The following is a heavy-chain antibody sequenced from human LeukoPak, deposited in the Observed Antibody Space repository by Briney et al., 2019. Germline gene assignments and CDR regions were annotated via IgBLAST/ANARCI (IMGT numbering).Heavy chain of an antibody. J-gene: IGHJ5*02. CDR3: ARAERKGIAVAGRTKYNWFDP. Sequence: SETLSLTWAVDGGSFSGYYWSWIRQPPGKGLEWIGEINHSGSTNYNPSLKSRVTISVDTSKNQFSLKLSSVTAADTAVYYCARAERKGIAVAGRTKYNWFDPWGQGTLVTVSS. CDR2: INHSGST. CDR1: GGSFSGYY. D-gene: IGHD6-19*01. V-gene: IGHV4-34*01.